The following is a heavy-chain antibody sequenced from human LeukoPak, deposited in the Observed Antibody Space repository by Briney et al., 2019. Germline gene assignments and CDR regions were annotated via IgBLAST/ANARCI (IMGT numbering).Heavy chain of an antibody. CDR2: IYYDGSKT. J-gene: IGHJ4*02. D-gene: IGHD3-22*01. CDR3: AKDINYYHSSGLLGDY. Sequence: GGSLRLSCAASGFTFSSFGMHWVRQAPGKGLEWAAFIYYDGSKTYYADSVKGRFTISRDNSKNTLFLQMNSLRAEDTAVYYCAKDINYYHSSGLLGDYWGQGTLVTVSS. CDR1: GFTFSSFG. V-gene: IGHV3-30*02.